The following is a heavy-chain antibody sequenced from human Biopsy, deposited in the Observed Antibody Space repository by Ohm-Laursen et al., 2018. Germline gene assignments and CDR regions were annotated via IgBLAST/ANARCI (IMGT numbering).Heavy chain of an antibody. Sequence: SLRLSCTASGVTFSRYGMHWVRQAPDKGLEWVALTWDDGSHQYYADSVKGRFTISRDNSKNSLYLHINTLRVEDTAVYYCVTDRLDDITKVRGIMTDWGQGTLVIVSS. D-gene: IGHD3-10*01. J-gene: IGHJ4*02. CDR3: VTDRLDDITKVRGIMTD. V-gene: IGHV3-33*08. CDR1: GVTFSRYG. CDR2: TWDDGSHQ.